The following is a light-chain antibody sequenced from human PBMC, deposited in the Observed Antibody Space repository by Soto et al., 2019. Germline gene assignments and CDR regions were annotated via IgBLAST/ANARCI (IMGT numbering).Light chain of an antibody. CDR2: NNN. V-gene: IGLV1-44*01. Sequence: QSVLTQPPSASGTPGQRVTISCSGSSSNIESNTVNWFQQLPETAPKLLMYNNNQRPSGVPDRFSGSKSGTSASLAISGLQSEDEADYYCAAWDDSLNGVVFGGGTKLTVL. J-gene: IGLJ2*01. CDR1: SSNIESNT. CDR3: AAWDDSLNGVV.